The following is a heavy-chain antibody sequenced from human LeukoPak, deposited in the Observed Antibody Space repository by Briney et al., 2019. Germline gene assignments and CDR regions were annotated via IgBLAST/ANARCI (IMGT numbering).Heavy chain of an antibody. D-gene: IGHD6-19*01. CDR1: GFTFSRYD. CDR3: AGAGSETQWRAFDF. Sequence: GGSLRLSCAASGFTFSRYDMHWVRQATGKGLEWVSGIGTAGDAYYAGSVKGRFTISRENAKNSLYLQMNSLTAGDTAVYYCAGAGSETQWRAFDFWGQGALVTVFS. J-gene: IGHJ4*02. CDR2: IGTAGDA. V-gene: IGHV3-13*01.